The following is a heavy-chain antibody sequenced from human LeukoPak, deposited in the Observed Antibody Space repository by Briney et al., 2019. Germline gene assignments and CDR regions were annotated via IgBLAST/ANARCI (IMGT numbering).Heavy chain of an antibody. Sequence: SETLSLTCAVYGGSFSGYYWSWIRQPPGKGLEWIGGINHSGSTNYNPSLKSRVTISVDTSKNQFSLKLSSVTAADTAVYYCARGLTYYDFWSGYRDYYYYGMDVWGQGTTVTVSS. CDR3: ARGLTYYDFWSGYRDYYYYGMDV. D-gene: IGHD3-3*01. CDR1: GGSFSGYY. CDR2: INHSGST. J-gene: IGHJ6*02. V-gene: IGHV4-34*01.